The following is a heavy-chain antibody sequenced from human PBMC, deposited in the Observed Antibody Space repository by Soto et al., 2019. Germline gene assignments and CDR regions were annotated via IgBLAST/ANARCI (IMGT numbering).Heavy chain of an antibody. V-gene: IGHV3-15*01. D-gene: IGHD1-1*01. CDR2: IKRKTDGGTT. J-gene: IGHJ6*02. CDR3: TTDSGTIPIWGPSFYYGMGV. Sequence: EVQLVESGGGLVKPGGSLRLSCAVSGFTFNNAWMSWVRQAPGKGLEWVGRIKRKTDGGTTDYAAPVKGRFTISRDDSKNTLYLQMNSLKTEDTAVYYCTTDSGTIPIWGPSFYYGMGVWGQGTTVTVSS. CDR1: GFTFNNAW.